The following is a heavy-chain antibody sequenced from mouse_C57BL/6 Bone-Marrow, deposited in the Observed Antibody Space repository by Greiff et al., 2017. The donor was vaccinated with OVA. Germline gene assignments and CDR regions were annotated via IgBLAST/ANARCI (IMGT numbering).Heavy chain of an antibody. CDR3: ARGVYPYAMDY. CDR2: IWRGGST. Sequence: QVQLKESGPGLVQPSQSLSITCTVSGFSLTSYGVHWVRQSPGKGLEWLGVIWRGGSTDYNAAFISSLSIRKDNSTVHVFCKMNSLQADDTAIYDCARGVYPYAMDYWGQGTSVTVSS. J-gene: IGHJ4*01. CDR1: GFSLTSYG. D-gene: IGHD5-1*01. V-gene: IGHV2-2*01.